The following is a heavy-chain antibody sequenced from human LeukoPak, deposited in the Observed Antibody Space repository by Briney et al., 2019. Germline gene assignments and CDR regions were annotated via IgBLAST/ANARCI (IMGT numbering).Heavy chain of an antibody. CDR2: IYYSGSI. CDR1: GGSISTNSYY. V-gene: IGHV4-39*01. CDR3: ARLHMENWFDP. J-gene: IGHJ5*02. Sequence: PSETLSLTCTVFGGSISTNSYYWGWIRQPPGKGLEWIGSIYYSGSIYYTPSLKSRVTISVDTSKNQVSLNLYSVTAADTAVYYCARLHMENWFDPWGQGTLVTVS. D-gene: IGHD1-1*01.